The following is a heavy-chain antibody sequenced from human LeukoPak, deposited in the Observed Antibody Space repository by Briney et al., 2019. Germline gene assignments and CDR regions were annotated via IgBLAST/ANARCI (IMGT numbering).Heavy chain of an antibody. V-gene: IGHV4-39*01. D-gene: IGHD5-18*01. CDR1: GGSISSSSAY. CDR2: IYYSKNT. J-gene: IGHJ4*02. Sequence: SETLSLTCTDSGGSISSSSAYWGWIRQPPGKGLEWIGSIYYSKNTYYNPSLKSRVTISADTSKNQFSLTLGSVSATDTAVYYCVSPRGFSYGYFDYWGQGTLVTVTS. CDR3: VSPRGFSYGYFDY.